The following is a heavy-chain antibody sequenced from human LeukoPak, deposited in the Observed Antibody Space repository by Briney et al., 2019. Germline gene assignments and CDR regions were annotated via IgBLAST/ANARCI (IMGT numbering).Heavy chain of an antibody. V-gene: IGHV4-61*08. CDR2: IYYSGST. Sequence: SETLSLTCAVSGGSISSGDHSWSWIRQPPGKGLEWIGYIYYSGSTNYNPSLKSRVTISVDTSKNQFSLKLSSVTAADTAVYYCASGELGYCSGGSCYPEFDYWGQGTLVTVSS. CDR1: GGSISSGDHS. CDR3: ASGELGYCSGGSCYPEFDY. J-gene: IGHJ4*02. D-gene: IGHD2-15*01.